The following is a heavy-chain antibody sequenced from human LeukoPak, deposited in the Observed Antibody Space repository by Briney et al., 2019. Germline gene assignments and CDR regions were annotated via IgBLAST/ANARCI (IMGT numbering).Heavy chain of an antibody. CDR1: GFSFRHYG. CDR3: VKGWSGYYTPFDY. J-gene: IGHJ4*02. Sequence: RAGGSLRLSCAASGFSFRHYGMYWVRQAPGKGLEWVSFIRDDGDAQYYADSVKGRFTISRDNAKNSLYLQMNSLRAEDMALYYCVKGWSGYYTPFDYWGQGTLVTVSS. CDR2: IRDDGDAQ. V-gene: IGHV3-30*02. D-gene: IGHD3-3*01.